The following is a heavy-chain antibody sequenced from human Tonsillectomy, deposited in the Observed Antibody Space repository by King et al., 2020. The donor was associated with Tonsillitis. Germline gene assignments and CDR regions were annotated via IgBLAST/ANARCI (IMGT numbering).Heavy chain of an antibody. CDR2: IYYSGST. J-gene: IGHJ4*02. CDR1: GGSISSYY. V-gene: IGHV4-59*01. D-gene: IGHD3-22*01. Sequence: QLQESGPGLLKPSETLSLTCTVSGGSISSYYWSWIRQPPGKGLEWIGYIYYSGSTNYNPSLTSRVTISVDTSKNQFSLNLSSVTAADTAVYYCARSGGNDYYYSVNYWGQGTLVTVSS. CDR3: ARSGGNDYYYSVNY.